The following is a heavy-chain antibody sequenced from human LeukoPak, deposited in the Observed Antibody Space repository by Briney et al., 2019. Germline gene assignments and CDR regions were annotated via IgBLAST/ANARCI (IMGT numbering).Heavy chain of an antibody. CDR3: ARSYNYFDY. J-gene: IGHJ4*02. CDR2: IKQDGSEK. D-gene: IGHD5-24*01. V-gene: IGHV3-7*01. CDR1: GFTFSSYG. Sequence: GGSLRLSCAASGFTFSSYGMSWVRQAPGKGLEWVANIKQDGSEKYYVDSVKGRFTISRDNAKNSLYLQMNSLRAEDTAVYYCARSYNYFDYWGQGTLVTVSS.